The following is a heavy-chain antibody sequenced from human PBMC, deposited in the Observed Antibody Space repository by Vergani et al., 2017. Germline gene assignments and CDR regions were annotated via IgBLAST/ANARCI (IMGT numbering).Heavy chain of an antibody. CDR1: ESSFISNE. V-gene: IGHV5-51*01. J-gene: IGHJ4*02. CDR3: TRHVPCGDGAFSHFDH. Sequence: EVMLVQSGAEVKKPGESLKISCKYSESSFISNEIAWVRQMSGKGLQWVGNINPIDTKIAYSPSFQGQAIMSLDKSITTAYLQWRSLKASDTAIYYCTRHVPCGDGAFSHFDHWGQGTQVTVSS. CDR2: INPIDTKI. D-gene: IGHD2-21*01.